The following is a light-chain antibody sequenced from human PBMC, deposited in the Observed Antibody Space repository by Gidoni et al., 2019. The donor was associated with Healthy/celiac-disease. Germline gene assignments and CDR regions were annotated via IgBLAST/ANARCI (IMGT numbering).Light chain of an antibody. CDR2: GAS. CDR3: QQYGSSPPAS. Sequence: DIVLTQSPGTLSLSPGERATLSCRASQSVSSSYLAWYQQKPGQAPRLLIYGASSRATGIPGRFSGSGSGTDFTLTISRLEPEDFAVYYCQQYGSSPPASFGGGTKVEIK. J-gene: IGKJ4*01. CDR1: QSVSSSY. V-gene: IGKV3-20*01.